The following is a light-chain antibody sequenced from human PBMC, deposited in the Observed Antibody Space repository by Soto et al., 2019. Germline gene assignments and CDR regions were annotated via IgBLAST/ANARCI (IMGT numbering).Light chain of an antibody. J-gene: IGKJ4*01. V-gene: IGKV1-39*01. CDR2: GAS. CDR3: QQTYSDIS. Sequence: DIQMTQSPSSLSASVGDTITITCRASRTINTYLNWFQQKPGEPPRLLIYGASTLYDGVPSRFSGSGSGADFTLTISGLQPEDFASYHCQQTYSDISFGGGTKVDIK. CDR1: RTINTY.